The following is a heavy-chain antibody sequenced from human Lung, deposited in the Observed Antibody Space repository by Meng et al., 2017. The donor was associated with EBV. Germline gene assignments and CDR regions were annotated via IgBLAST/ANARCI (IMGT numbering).Heavy chain of an antibody. Sequence: VQVVSAGGGLVQPGGLLSLSCAASGFTFSSYWMHWGRQAPGKGLMWLSSVKSDGSSTYYADSVKGRFTISRDNAKNTLYLEMNSLSAEDTAVYYCVRGGPIDYWGQGTLVTVSS. CDR2: VKSDGSST. V-gene: IGHV3-74*01. CDR3: VRGGPIDY. J-gene: IGHJ4*02. CDR1: GFTFSSYW.